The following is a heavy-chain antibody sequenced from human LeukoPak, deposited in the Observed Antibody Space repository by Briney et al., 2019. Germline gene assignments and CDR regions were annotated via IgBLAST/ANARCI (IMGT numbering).Heavy chain of an antibody. J-gene: IGHJ4*02. CDR3: ARDAYSSSWYDY. CDR1: GGSISSYY. Sequence: SETLSLTCTVSGGSISSYYWSWVRQPPGKGLGWIGYIYYSGSTSYNPSLKSRVTISVDTSKNQFSLNLRSVNAADTAVYYCARDAYSSSWYDYWGQGTLVTVSS. CDR2: IYYSGST. V-gene: IGHV4-59*01. D-gene: IGHD6-13*01.